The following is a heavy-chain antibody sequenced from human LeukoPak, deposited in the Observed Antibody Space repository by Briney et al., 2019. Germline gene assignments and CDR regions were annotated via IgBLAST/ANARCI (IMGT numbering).Heavy chain of an antibody. J-gene: IGHJ4*02. CDR1: GAAIRSYY. Sequence: PSETLSLTCTVSGAAIRSYYWSWTRQPPGKGLDCIGYIYYTGSTNYNYNPPLKSRVTISVDTSKNQFPLKLSSVTAADTAVYYCARHGPRRDGYNYDYWGPGTLSPSPQ. D-gene: IGHD5-24*01. CDR2: IYYTGSTNY. CDR3: ARHGPRRDGYNYDY. V-gene: IGHV4-59*08.